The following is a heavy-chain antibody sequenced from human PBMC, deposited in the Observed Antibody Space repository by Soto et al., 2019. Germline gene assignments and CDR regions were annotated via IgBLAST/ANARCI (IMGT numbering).Heavy chain of an antibody. CDR2: ISSSSSTI. D-gene: IGHD2-2*01. CDR3: AREDIVVVPAAKEHYYYYGMDV. V-gene: IGHV3-48*02. J-gene: IGHJ6*02. CDR1: GFTFSSYS. Sequence: EVQLVESGGGLVQPRGSLRLSCAASGFTFSSYSMNWVRQAPGKGLEWVSYISSSSSTIYYADSVKGRFTISRDNAKNSLYLQMNSLRDEDTAVYYCAREDIVVVPAAKEHYYYYGMDVWGQGTTVTVSS.